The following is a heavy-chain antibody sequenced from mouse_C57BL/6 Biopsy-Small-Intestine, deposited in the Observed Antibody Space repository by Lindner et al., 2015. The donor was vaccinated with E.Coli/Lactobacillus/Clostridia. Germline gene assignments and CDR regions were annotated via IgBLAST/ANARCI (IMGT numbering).Heavy chain of an antibody. Sequence: VQLQESGGGLVEPGGSLKLSCAASGFTFSDYGMHWVRQAPEKGLEWVAYISSGSSTIYYADTVKGRFTISRDNAKNTLFLQMTSLRSEDTAMYYCARRSYDGYFFDYWGQGTTLTVSS. J-gene: IGHJ2*01. CDR3: ARRSYDGYFFDY. D-gene: IGHD2-3*01. V-gene: IGHV5-17*01. CDR1: GFTFSDYG. CDR2: ISSGSSTI.